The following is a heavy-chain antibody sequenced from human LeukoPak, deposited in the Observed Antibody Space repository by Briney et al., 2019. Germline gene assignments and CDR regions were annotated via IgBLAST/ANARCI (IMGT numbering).Heavy chain of an antibody. CDR2: INPSGGST. V-gene: IGHV1-46*01. CDR1: GYTFTSYY. CDR3: ATPDGAMDV. Sequence: GASVKVSCKASGYTFTSYYMHWVRQAPGQGLEWMGIINPSGGSTSYAQKFQGRVTITADKSTSTAYMELSSLRSEDTAVYYCATPDGAMDVWGQGTTVTVSS. D-gene: IGHD1-26*01. J-gene: IGHJ6*02.